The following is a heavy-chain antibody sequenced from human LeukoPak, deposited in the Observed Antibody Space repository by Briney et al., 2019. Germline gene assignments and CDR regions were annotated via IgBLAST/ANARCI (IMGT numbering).Heavy chain of an antibody. Sequence: PGGSLRLSCAASGFSFRSYEMKWVRQAPEKGLECVSYISSTGSSIYYADSVKGRFTISRDNDRESLYLEMSSLRVEDTAVYYCVRDGGFPGTTGTYEIWGQGTMVTVSS. J-gene: IGHJ3*02. CDR3: VRDGGFPGTTGTYEI. CDR2: ISSTGSSI. CDR1: GFSFRSYE. V-gene: IGHV3-48*03. D-gene: IGHD1-7*01.